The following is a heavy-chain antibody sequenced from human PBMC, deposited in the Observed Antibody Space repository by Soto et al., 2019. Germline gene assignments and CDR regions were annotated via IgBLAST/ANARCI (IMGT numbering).Heavy chain of an antibody. J-gene: IGHJ4*02. CDR1: GGSISSSNW. CDR3: AARDPADYYDSSGYYSDY. Sequence: QVQLQESGPGLVKPSGTLSLTCAVSGGSISSSNWWSWVRQPPGKGLEWIGEIYHSGSTNYNPSLKSRVTIEVDKSKDQFSLKLSSVTAADTAVYYCAARDPADYYDSSGYYSDYWGQGTLVTVSS. CDR2: IYHSGST. V-gene: IGHV4-4*02. D-gene: IGHD3-22*01.